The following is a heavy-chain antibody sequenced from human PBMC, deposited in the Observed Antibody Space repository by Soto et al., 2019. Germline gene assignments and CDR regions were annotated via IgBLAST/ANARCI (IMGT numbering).Heavy chain of an antibody. CDR1: GGSISSGGYS. CDR2: IYHSGST. CDR3: ARAPSNTVTGNWFDP. D-gene: IGHD4-4*01. V-gene: IGHV4-30-2*01. Sequence: PSETLSLTCAVSGGSISSGGYSWSWIRQPPGKGLEWIGYIYHSGSTYYNPSLKSRVTISVDRSKNQFSLKLSSVTAADTAVYYCARAPSNTVTGNWFDPWGQGTLVTVSS. J-gene: IGHJ5*02.